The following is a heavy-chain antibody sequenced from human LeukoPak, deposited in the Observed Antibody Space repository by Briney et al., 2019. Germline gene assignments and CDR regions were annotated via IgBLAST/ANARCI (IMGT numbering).Heavy chain of an antibody. CDR2: ISSSGSTI. Sequence: GGSLRLSCAASGFTFSDYYMSWIRQAPGKGLEWVSYISSSGSTIYYADSVKGRFTISRDNAKNSLYLQTNSLRAEDTAVYYCARDKDYGDPRHYYYGMDVWGQGTTVTVSS. J-gene: IGHJ6*02. D-gene: IGHD4-17*01. V-gene: IGHV3-11*01. CDR3: ARDKDYGDPRHYYYGMDV. CDR1: GFTFSDYY.